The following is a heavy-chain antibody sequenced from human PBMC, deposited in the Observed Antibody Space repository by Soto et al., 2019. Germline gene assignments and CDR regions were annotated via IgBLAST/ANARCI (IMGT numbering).Heavy chain of an antibody. CDR3: AKSSRPGVCLGGY. D-gene: IGHD2-8*01. V-gene: IGHV3-23*01. CDR1: GFTFSSYA. Sequence: GGSLRLSCAASGFTFSSYAMSWVRQAPGKGLEWVSAISGSGGSTYYADSVKGRFTISRDNSENTLYLQMNSLRAEDTAVYYCAKSSRPGVCLGGYWGQGTLVTVSS. CDR2: ISGSGGST. J-gene: IGHJ4*02.